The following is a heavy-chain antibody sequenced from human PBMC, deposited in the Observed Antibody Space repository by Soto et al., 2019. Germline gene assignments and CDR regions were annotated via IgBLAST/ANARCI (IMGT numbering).Heavy chain of an antibody. Sequence: ASVKVSCKASGNTVPNYAIHWVRQAPGQRLEWMGWINGGNGNTYYSEHFQGRVTFTWDTSAGTVYMQLSSLTSEDTAVYYCARDDSGFSGSHYIDYFTYWGQGALVTVSS. J-gene: IGHJ4*02. CDR3: ARDDSGFSGSHYIDYFTY. D-gene: IGHD1-26*01. CDR1: GNTVPNYA. V-gene: IGHV1-3*01. CDR2: INGGNGNT.